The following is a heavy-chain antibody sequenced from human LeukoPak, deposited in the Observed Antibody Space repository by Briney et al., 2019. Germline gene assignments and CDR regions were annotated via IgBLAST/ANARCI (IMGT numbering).Heavy chain of an antibody. Sequence: PGGSLRLSCAASGYAFSSQAMGWVRQAPGKGLEWVSVISDSGSITYYADSVKGRFTISRDNSKNTLYLQMDSLRAEDTAVYYCAKDRITGTPYYFDYWGQGTLVTVSS. CDR3: AKDRITGTPYYFDY. CDR1: GYAFSSQA. V-gene: IGHV3-23*01. D-gene: IGHD1-20*01. CDR2: ISDSGSIT. J-gene: IGHJ4*02.